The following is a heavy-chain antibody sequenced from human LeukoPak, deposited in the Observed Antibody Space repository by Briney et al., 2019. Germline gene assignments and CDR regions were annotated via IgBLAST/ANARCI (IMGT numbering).Heavy chain of an antibody. V-gene: IGHV3-23*01. J-gene: IGHJ4*02. CDR3: AKFLPTHIVGANYYFDY. D-gene: IGHD2-21*01. CDR2: ISGSGGST. Sequence: GGSLRLSCAASGFTFSSYAMSWVRQAPGKGLEWVPAISGSGGSTYYADSVKGRFTISRDNSKNTLYLQMNSLRAEDTAVYYCAKFLPTHIVGANYYFDYWGQGTLVTVSS. CDR1: GFTFSSYA.